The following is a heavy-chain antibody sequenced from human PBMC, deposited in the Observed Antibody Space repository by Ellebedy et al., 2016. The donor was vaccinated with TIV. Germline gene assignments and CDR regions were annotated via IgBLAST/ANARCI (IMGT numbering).Heavy chain of an antibody. J-gene: IGHJ4*02. Sequence: SETLSLICTVSGGSISSYYWSWIRQPPGKGLEWIGYIYYSGSTNYNPSLKSRVTISVDTSKNQFSLKLSSVTAADTAVYYCARHAIRIAAALFFDYWGQGTLVTVSS. CDR2: IYYSGST. V-gene: IGHV4-59*08. CDR1: GGSISSYY. CDR3: ARHAIRIAAALFFDY. D-gene: IGHD6-13*01.